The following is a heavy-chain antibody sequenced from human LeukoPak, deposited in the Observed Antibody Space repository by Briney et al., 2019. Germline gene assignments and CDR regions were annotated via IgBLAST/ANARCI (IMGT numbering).Heavy chain of an antibody. J-gene: IGHJ4*02. Sequence: SETLSLTCTVSGGSISSYYWSWIRQPPGKGLEWIGYINYSGSTNSNPSLKSRVTISVDTSKNQFSLKLSSVTAADTAVYYCATMRRTGTTDYFDYWGQGTLVTVSS. CDR3: ATMRRTGTTDYFDY. V-gene: IGHV4-59*08. D-gene: IGHD1-1*01. CDR1: GGSISSYY. CDR2: INYSGST.